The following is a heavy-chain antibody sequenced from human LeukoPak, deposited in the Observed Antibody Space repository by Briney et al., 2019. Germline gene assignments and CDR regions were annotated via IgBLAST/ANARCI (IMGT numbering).Heavy chain of an antibody. CDR3: VRHFTETTDYFDY. CDR1: GYSINSGYW. D-gene: IGHD4-17*01. V-gene: IGHV4-38-2*01. Sequence: PSETLSLTCAVSGYSINSGYWWGWIRQPPGKGLEWIGSIFHSGSTNYNPSLKSRVTISVDTSKNHFSLKLSSVTAADTAVYYCVRHFTETTDYFDYWGQGALVTVSS. J-gene: IGHJ4*02. CDR2: IFHSGST.